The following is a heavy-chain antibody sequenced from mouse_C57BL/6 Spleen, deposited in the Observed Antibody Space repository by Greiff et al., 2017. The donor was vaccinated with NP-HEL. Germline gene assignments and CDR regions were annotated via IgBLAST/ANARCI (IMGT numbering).Heavy chain of an antibody. J-gene: IGHJ4*01. CDR1: GFNIKDDY. Sequence: EVQLQQSGAELVRPGASVKLSCTASGFNIKDDYMHWVKQRPEQGLEWIGWIDPENGDTEYASKFQGKATITADTYSNTAYLQLSSLTSEDTAVYYCTTRDYAMDYWGQGTSVTVSS. CDR3: TTRDYAMDY. V-gene: IGHV14-4*01. CDR2: IDPENGDT.